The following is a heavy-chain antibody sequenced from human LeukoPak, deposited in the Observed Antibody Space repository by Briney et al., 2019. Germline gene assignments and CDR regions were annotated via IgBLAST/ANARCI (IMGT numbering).Heavy chain of an antibody. CDR1: GFTFSSYA. D-gene: IGHD6-19*01. J-gene: IGHJ4*02. Sequence: GGSLRLSCAASGFTFSSYAMSWVRKAPGKGLEWVSAISGSGGSTYYADSVKGRFTISRDNSKNTLYLQMNSLRAEDTAVYYCAKSSGVIAVGNYFDYWGQGTLVTVSS. CDR2: ISGSGGST. CDR3: AKSSGVIAVGNYFDY. V-gene: IGHV3-23*01.